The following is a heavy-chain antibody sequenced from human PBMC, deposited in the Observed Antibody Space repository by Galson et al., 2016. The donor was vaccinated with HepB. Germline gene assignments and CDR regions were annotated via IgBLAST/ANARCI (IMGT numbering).Heavy chain of an antibody. J-gene: IGHJ1*01. CDR2: IFPRDSDT. Sequence: QSGAEVKKPGESLRISCKGSGYSFTDFWIGWVRQMPGKGLEWMGIIFPRDSDTRYIPSFEGHVTISADKSINTAYLQWSSLRASDTAMYYCARSNESDAEYFPHWGQGTQVTASS. CDR1: GYSFTDFW. CDR3: ARSNESDAEYFPH. V-gene: IGHV5-51*01.